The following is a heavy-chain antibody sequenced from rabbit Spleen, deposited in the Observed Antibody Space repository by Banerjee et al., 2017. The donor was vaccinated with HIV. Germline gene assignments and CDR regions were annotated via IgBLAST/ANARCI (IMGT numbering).Heavy chain of an antibody. CDR2: IYTGSSGPT. Sequence: QEQLVESGGGLVQPEGSLTLTCKASGLDFSSGYDMCWVRQAPGKGLEWIACIYTGSSGPTYYANWAKGRFTISKTSSTTVTLQMTSLTAADTATYFCARDAAGREDFNLWGQGTLVTVS. D-gene: IGHD4-2*01. CDR3: ARDAAGREDFNL. CDR1: GLDFSSGYD. V-gene: IGHV1S45*01. J-gene: IGHJ4*01.